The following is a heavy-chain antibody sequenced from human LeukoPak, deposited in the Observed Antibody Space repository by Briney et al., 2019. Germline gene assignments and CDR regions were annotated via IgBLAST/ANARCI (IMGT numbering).Heavy chain of an antibody. CDR1: GFTFNDYA. V-gene: IGHV3-9*01. CDR3: ARGSDAFDI. Sequence: GGSLRLSCATSGFTFNDYAMYWVRQAPGKGLEWVSGISWNSRSIAYADSVKGRFTISRDNAKNSLYLQMNSLRAEDTALYYCARGSDAFDIWGQGTMVTVSS. J-gene: IGHJ3*02. CDR2: ISWNSRSI.